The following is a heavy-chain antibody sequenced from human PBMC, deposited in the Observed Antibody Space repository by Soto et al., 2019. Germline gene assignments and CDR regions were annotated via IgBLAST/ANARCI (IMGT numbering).Heavy chain of an antibody. J-gene: IGHJ4*02. CDR3: ARQSSSWYSQLFDY. V-gene: IGHV1-2*04. CDR2: INPNSGGT. CDR1: GYTFTGYY. D-gene: IGHD6-13*01. Sequence: GASVKVSCKASGYTFTGYYMHWVRQAPGQGLEWMGWINPNSGGTNYAQKFQGWVTMTRDTSISTAYMELSRLRSDDTAVYYCARQSSSWYSQLFDYWGLGTLVTVSS.